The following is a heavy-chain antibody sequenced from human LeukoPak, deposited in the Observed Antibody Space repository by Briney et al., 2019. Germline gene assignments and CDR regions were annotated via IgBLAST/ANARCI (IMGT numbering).Heavy chain of an antibody. J-gene: IGHJ3*02. CDR1: GYTFTGYY. Sequence: VASVKVSCKASGYTFTGYYMHWVRQAPGQGLEWMGWINPNSGGTNYAQKFQGRVTMTRDTSISTAYMELSRLRSDDTAVYYSARDLGATYYDILTGVTGAFDIWGQGTMVSVSS. V-gene: IGHV1-2*02. D-gene: IGHD3-9*01. CDR3: ARDLGATYYDILTGVTGAFDI. CDR2: INPNSGGT.